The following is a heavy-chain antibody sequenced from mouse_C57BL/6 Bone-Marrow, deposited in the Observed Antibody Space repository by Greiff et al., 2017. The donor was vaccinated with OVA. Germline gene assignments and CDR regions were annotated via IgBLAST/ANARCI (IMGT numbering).Heavy chain of an antibody. Sequence: QVQLQQSGAELVKPGASVKLSCKASGYTFTSYWMHWVKQMPGQGLEWIGMIHPNSGSTNYNEKFKSKATLTVDKSSSTAYMQLSSPTSEDSAVYYCAILTGTDYWGQGTTLTVSS. CDR1: GYTFTSYW. CDR2: IHPNSGST. V-gene: IGHV1-64*01. J-gene: IGHJ2*01. D-gene: IGHD4-1*01. CDR3: AILTGTDY.